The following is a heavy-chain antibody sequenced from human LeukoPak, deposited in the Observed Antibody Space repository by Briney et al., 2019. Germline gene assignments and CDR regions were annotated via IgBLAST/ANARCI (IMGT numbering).Heavy chain of an antibody. D-gene: IGHD1-1*01. CDR3: ARGPIPYNWNERFRAFDI. V-gene: IGHV1-69*13. CDR2: IIPIFGTA. Sequence: SVKVSCKASGGTFSSYAISWVRQAPGQGLEWMGGIIPIFGTANYAQKFQGRVTITADESTSTAYMELSSLRSEDTAVYYCARGPIPYNWNERFRAFDIWGQGTMVTVSS. J-gene: IGHJ3*02. CDR1: GGTFSSYA.